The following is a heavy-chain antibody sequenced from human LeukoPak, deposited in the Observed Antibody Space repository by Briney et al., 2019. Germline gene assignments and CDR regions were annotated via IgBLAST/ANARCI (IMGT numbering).Heavy chain of an antibody. V-gene: IGHV3-74*01. CDR2: IRKDGSIT. CDR1: GFTFSSFW. J-gene: IGHJ4*02. CDR3: ATFCTSSSCALDF. Sequence: GGSLRLSCAASGFTFSSFWMHWVRQAPGKGLVWVSRIRKDGSITTYADSVRGRFTISRDIAKNTLYLQMNSLRAEDTAVYYCATFCTSSSCALDFGGQGTLVTVSS. D-gene: IGHD2-2*01.